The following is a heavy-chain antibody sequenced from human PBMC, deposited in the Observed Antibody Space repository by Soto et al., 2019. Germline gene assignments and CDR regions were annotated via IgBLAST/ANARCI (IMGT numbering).Heavy chain of an antibody. CDR2: ISSSSSYI. Sequence: GGSLRLSCAASGFTFSSYSMNWVRQAPGKGLEWVSSISSSSSYIYYADSVKGRFTISRDNAKNSLYLQMNSLRAEDTAVYYCARSPTITIPNFDYWGQGTLVTVSS. V-gene: IGHV3-21*01. CDR1: GFTFSSYS. CDR3: ARSPTITIPNFDY. J-gene: IGHJ4*02. D-gene: IGHD3-10*01.